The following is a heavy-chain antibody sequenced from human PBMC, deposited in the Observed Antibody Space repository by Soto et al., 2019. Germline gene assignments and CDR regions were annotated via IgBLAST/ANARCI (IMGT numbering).Heavy chain of an antibody. Sequence: GGSLRRSCEASGFIFSANYMTLIRQAPGKGLEWVSYIGGTSNVIYYADSVKGRFTISRDNAKNSLYLQMNSLRAEDTAVYYCARVGLSAADFDYWGQGAPVTVSS. CDR2: IGGTSNVI. CDR1: GFIFSANY. J-gene: IGHJ4*02. D-gene: IGHD6-25*01. CDR3: ARVGLSAADFDY. V-gene: IGHV3-11*01.